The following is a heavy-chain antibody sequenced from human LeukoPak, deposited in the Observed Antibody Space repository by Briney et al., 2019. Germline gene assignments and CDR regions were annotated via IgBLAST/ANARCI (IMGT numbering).Heavy chain of an antibody. Sequence: GGSLRLSCTVSGFTFSGHWMNWVRQAPGKGLEWVATIKYDGSEKAHVDSVEGRFTISRDNSKDSLFLQMDSLRAEDTAVYYCATRNIFEYWGQGTLVTVSS. V-gene: IGHV3-7*01. CDR1: GFTFSGHW. CDR2: IKYDGSEK. J-gene: IGHJ4*02. CDR3: ATRNIFEY.